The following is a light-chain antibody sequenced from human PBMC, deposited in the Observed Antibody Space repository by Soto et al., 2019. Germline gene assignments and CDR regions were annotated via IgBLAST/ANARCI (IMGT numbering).Light chain of an antibody. V-gene: IGKV3-20*01. Sequence: EIVLTQSPGTLSLFPGERATLSCRASQSLSTSYLAWYQQKPGQALRLLIYGASNRAAGIPDRFSGSGSGTDFTLTISRLEPEDFAVYYGQQYGSSPTFGQGTRLEIK. J-gene: IGKJ5*01. CDR2: GAS. CDR1: QSLSTSY. CDR3: QQYGSSPT.